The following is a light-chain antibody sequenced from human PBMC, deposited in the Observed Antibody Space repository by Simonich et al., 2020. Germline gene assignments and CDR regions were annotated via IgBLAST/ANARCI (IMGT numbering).Light chain of an antibody. CDR1: SSDVGGYNY. V-gene: IGLV2-14*01. Sequence: QSALTQPASVSGSPGQSITISCTETSSDVGGYNYVSWYQQHPGKAPKLMIYDVSKRPSGFSNRFSGSKSGNTASLTISGLQAEDEADYYCSSYTSSSTSPVFGGGTKLTVL. J-gene: IGLJ3*02. CDR2: DVS. CDR3: SSYTSSSTSPV.